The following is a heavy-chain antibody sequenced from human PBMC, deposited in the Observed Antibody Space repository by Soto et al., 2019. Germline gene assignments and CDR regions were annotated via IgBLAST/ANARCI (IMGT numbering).Heavy chain of an antibody. Sequence: PGESLKIYCKGAGYSFTSYWICWVRKMPGKGLEWMGVSYPGDSDTRYSPSFQGQVTISADKSISTAYLQWSSLKASDTAMYYCARVRARDSSSWYDYHYYYYYGMDVWGQGTTLTVSS. CDR1: GYSFTSYW. V-gene: IGHV5-51*01. CDR3: ARVRARDSSSWYDYHYYYYYGMDV. J-gene: IGHJ6*02. D-gene: IGHD6-13*01. CDR2: SYPGDSDT.